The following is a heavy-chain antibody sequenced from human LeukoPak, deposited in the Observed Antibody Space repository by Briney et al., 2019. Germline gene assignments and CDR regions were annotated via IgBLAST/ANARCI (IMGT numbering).Heavy chain of an antibody. CDR2: VNEDGSAK. CDR1: GLTFSNYW. J-gene: IGHJ4*02. CDR3: ARDYWRSIDH. Sequence: PGGSLRLSCVVSGLTFSNYWMIWVRQAPGKGLESVAIVNEDGSAKYCLDSVKGRFTISRDNARNSLYLEMNSLRAEDTAVYYCARDYWRSIDHWGQGTLVTVSS. D-gene: IGHD1-1*01. V-gene: IGHV3-7*01.